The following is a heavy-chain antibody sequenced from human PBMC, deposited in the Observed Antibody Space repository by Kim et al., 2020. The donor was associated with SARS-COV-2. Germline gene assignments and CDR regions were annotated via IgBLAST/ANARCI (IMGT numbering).Heavy chain of an antibody. J-gene: IGHJ6*02. Sequence: GGSLRLSCAASGFTFSSYSMNWVRQAPGKGLEWVSSISSSSSYIYYADSVKGRFTISRDNAKNSLYLQMNSLRAEDTAEYYCARGSSWYRSTLYYYYGMDVWGHGTTVTVSS. D-gene: IGHD6-13*01. CDR1: GFTFSSYS. CDR3: ARGSSWYRSTLYYYYGMDV. V-gene: IGHV3-21*01. CDR2: ISSSSSYI.